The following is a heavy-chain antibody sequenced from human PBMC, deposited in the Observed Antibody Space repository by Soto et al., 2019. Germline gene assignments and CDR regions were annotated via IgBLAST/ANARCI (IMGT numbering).Heavy chain of an antibody. CDR1: GFTFSSYA. J-gene: IGHJ4*02. CDR2: ISYDGSNK. Sequence: ESGGGVVQPGRSLRLSCAASGFTFSSYAMHWVRQAPGKGLEWVAVISYDGSNKYYADSVKGRFTISRDNSKNTLYLQMNSLRAEDTAVYYCARDVDYGGFFDYWGQGTLVTVSS. V-gene: IGHV3-30-3*01. D-gene: IGHD4-17*01. CDR3: ARDVDYGGFFDY.